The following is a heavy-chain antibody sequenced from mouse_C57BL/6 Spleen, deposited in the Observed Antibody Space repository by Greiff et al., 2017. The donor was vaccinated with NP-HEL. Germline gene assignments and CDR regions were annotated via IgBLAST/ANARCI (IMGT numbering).Heavy chain of an antibody. CDR3: ARGDPQAY. D-gene: IGHD3-3*01. CDR2: IDPSDSYT. CDR1: GYTFTSYW. V-gene: IGHV1-50*01. Sequence: VQLQQPGAELVKPGASVKLSCKASGYTFTSYWMQWVKQRPGPGLEWIGEIDPSDSYTNYNPKFKGKATLTVDTSSSTAYMQISSLTSEDSAVYYCARGDPQAYWGQGTTLTVAS. J-gene: IGHJ2*01.